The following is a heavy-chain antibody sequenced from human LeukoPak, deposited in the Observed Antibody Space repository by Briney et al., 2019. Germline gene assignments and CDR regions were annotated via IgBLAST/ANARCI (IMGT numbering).Heavy chain of an antibody. V-gene: IGHV1-46*01. CDR1: GYTFTMYY. CDR3: ARDSSGWDTYFDY. CDR2: INPSGGST. J-gene: IGHJ4*02. D-gene: IGHD6-19*01. Sequence: ASVKVSCKASGYTFTMYYIHWVRQAPGQGLEWMGIINPSGGSTSYAQKFQGRVTMTRDMSTSTVYMELSSLRSEDTAVYYCARDSSGWDTYFDYWGQGTLVTVSS.